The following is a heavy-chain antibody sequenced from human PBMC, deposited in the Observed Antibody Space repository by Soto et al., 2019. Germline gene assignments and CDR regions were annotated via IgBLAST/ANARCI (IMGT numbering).Heavy chain of an antibody. CDR3: ARGRKVYSSSWYVD. J-gene: IGHJ4*02. CDR2: VDHSGST. Sequence: QVQLQQWGAGLLKPSETLSLTCAVYGGSFSGYCWSWIRQPPGKGLEWIGEVDHSGSTNYNPSLKSRGTISVDTSKNQFSRKLSSVTAADTAVYYCARGRKVYSSSWYVDWGQGTLVTVSS. CDR1: GGSFSGYC. D-gene: IGHD6-13*01. V-gene: IGHV4-34*01.